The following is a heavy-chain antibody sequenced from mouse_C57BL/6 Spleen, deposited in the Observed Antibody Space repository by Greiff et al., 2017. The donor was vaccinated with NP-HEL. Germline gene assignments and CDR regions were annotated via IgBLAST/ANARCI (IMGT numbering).Heavy chain of an antibody. Sequence: VQLQQPGTELVKPGASVKLSCKASGYTFTSYWMHWVKQRPGQGLEWIGEIYPRSGNTYYNEKFKGKATLTADKSSSTAYMELRSLTSEDSAVYFCARGSYGSSSYYYAMDYWGQGTSVTVSS. D-gene: IGHD1-1*01. CDR3: ARGSYGSSSYYYAMDY. V-gene: IGHV1-81*01. CDR1: GYTFTSYW. CDR2: IYPRSGNT. J-gene: IGHJ4*01.